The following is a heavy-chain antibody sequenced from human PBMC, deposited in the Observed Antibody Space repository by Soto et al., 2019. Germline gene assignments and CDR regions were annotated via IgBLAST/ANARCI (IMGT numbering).Heavy chain of an antibody. CDR1: GGSISSSSYY. CDR3: ARQHPLDSSGWYY. J-gene: IGHJ4*02. CDR2: IYYSGST. Sequence: SETLSLTCTVSGGSISSSSYYWGWIRQPPGKGLEWIGSIYYSGSTYYNPSFQGQVTISADKSISTAYLQWSSLKASDTAIYYCARQHPLDSSGWYYWGQGTLVTVSS. D-gene: IGHD6-19*01. V-gene: IGHV4-39*07.